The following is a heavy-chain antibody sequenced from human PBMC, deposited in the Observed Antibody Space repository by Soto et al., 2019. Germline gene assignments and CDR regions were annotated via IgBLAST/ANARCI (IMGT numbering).Heavy chain of an antibody. D-gene: IGHD2-8*01. CDR3: ATKTDCTNGVCYRGWYYYGMDV. CDR1: GYTLTELS. Sequence: SVKVSCKVSGYTLTELSMHWVRQAPGKGLEWMGGFDPEDGETIYAQKFQGRVTMTEDTSTDTAYMELSSLRSEDTAVYYCATKTDCTNGVCYRGWYYYGMDVWGQGTTVTVSS. V-gene: IGHV1-24*01. CDR2: FDPEDGET. J-gene: IGHJ6*02.